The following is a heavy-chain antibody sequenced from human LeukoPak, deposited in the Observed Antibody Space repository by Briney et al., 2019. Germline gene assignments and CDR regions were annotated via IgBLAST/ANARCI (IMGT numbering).Heavy chain of an antibody. CDR2: IYYSGST. Sequence: SETLSLTCTVSGGSISSGDYYWSWIRQPPGKGLEWIGYIYYSGSTYYNPSLKSRVTISVDTSKNQFSLKLSSVTAADTAVYYCARRRDLGTNYYYYYGLDVWGQGTTVTVSS. CDR1: GGSISSGDYY. V-gene: IGHV4-30-4*01. J-gene: IGHJ6*02. CDR3: ARRRDLGTNYYYYYGLDV.